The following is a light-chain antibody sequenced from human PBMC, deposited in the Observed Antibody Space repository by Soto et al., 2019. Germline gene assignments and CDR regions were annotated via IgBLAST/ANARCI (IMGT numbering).Light chain of an antibody. V-gene: IGLV2-23*01. CDR1: SSDVGSYNL. J-gene: IGLJ1*01. CDR2: EGS. CDR3: CSYAGSPSV. Sequence: QSVLTQPASVSGSPGQSITISCTGTSSDVGSYNLVSWYQQHPGKAPKLMIYEGSKRPSGVSNRFSGSKSGNTASLTISGLQAEDEADYYCCSYAGSPSVFGTGTKVT.